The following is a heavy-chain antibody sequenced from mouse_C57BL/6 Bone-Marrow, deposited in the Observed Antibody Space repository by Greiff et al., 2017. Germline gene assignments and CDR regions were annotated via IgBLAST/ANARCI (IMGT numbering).Heavy chain of an antibody. J-gene: IGHJ2*01. V-gene: IGHV5-4*01. CDR2: ISDGGSYT. D-gene: IGHD2-3*01. CDR3: ARDNGYYVFDY. Sequence: VQLKESGGGLVKPGGSLKLSCAASGFTFSSYAMSWVRQTPEKRLEWVATISDGGSYTYYPDNVKGRFTISRDNAKNNLYLQMSHLKSEDTAMYYCARDNGYYVFDYWGQGTTLTVSS. CDR1: GFTFSSYA.